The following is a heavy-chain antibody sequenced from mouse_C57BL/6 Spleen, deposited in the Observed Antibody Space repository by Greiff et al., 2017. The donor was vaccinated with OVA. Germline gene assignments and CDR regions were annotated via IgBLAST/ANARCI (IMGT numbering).Heavy chain of an antibody. CDR2: ISSGSSTN. J-gene: IGHJ2*01. CDR3: AYGNFDY. Sequence: EVKLMESGGGLVKPGGSLKLSCAASGFTFSDYGMHWVRQAPEKGLEWVAYISSGSSTNYYADTVKGRFTISRDNAKNTLFLQMTSLRSEDTAMYYCAYGNFDYWGQGTTLTVSS. V-gene: IGHV5-17*01. CDR1: GFTFSDYG. D-gene: IGHD2-1*01.